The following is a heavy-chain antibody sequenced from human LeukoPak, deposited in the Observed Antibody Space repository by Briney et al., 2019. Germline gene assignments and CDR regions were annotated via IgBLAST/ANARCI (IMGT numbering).Heavy chain of an antibody. J-gene: IGHJ4*02. CDR1: GFTFSSYG. Sequence: GGSLRLSCAASGFTFSSYGMHWVSQAPGKGLEWVAFIRYDGSNKYYADSVKGRFTISRDNSKNTLYLQMNSLRAEDTAVYYCAKDRYSSSSWFDYWGQGTLVTVSS. CDR3: AKDRYSSSSWFDY. D-gene: IGHD6-6*01. CDR2: IRYDGSNK. V-gene: IGHV3-30*02.